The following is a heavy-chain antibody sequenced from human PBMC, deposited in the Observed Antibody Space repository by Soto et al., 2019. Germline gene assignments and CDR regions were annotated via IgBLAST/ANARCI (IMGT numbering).Heavy chain of an antibody. V-gene: IGHV3-7*01. CDR1: GFTFSRYW. J-gene: IGHJ3*02. D-gene: IGHD2-2*01. CDR3: ARDFPYCSRTSCYAFDI. Sequence: GESLKLSCAASGFTFSRYWMSWVRQAPGKGLEWGANIKQDGSEKYYVDSVKGRFTISRDNAKNSLYLPMNSLRAEDTAVYYCARDFPYCSRTSCYAFDIWGQGTMVTVSS. CDR2: IKQDGSEK.